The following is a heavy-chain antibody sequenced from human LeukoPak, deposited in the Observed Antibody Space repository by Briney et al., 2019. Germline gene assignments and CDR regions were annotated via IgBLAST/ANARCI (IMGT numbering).Heavy chain of an antibody. J-gene: IGHJ4*03. Sequence: PSETLSLTCAVYGGSFSAYYWSWVRQSPGKGLQWIAEVNHRGDTNYNPSVKGRVTISVDTSKNQFSLKVTSLTAADTAVYYCARGPTINQTGYFDYWGQGTLVTVSS. CDR1: GGSFSAYY. D-gene: IGHD1-1*01. CDR3: ARGPTINQTGYFDY. CDR2: VNHRGDT. V-gene: IGHV4-34*01.